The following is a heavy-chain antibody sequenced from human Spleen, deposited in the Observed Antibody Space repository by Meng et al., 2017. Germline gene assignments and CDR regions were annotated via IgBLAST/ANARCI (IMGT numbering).Heavy chain of an antibody. CDR3: ARGRGSGWYFHHFDY. CDR2: INHSGST. D-gene: IGHD6-19*01. V-gene: IGHV4-34*01. CDR1: GGSFSGYY. J-gene: IGHJ4*02. Sequence: QGQLQQWGAGLLKPSETLALTCAVYGGSFSGYYWSWIRQPSGKGLEWIGEINHSGSTNYNPSLKSRVTISVDTSKNQFSLKLSSVTAADTAVYYCARGRGSGWYFHHFDYWGQGTLVTVSS.